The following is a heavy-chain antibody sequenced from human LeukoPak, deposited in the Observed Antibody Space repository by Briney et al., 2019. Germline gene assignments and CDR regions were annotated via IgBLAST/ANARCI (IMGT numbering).Heavy chain of an antibody. CDR1: GFTFSSYG. D-gene: IGHD4-17*01. Sequence: GGSLRLSCAASGFTFSSYGMHWVRQAPGKGLEWVAVISYDGSNKYYADSVKGRFTISRDNSKNTLYLQMNSLRAEDTAVYYCVKDPDYGAPSRNWFDPWGQGTLVTVSS. V-gene: IGHV3-30*18. CDR3: VKDPDYGAPSRNWFDP. CDR2: ISYDGSNK. J-gene: IGHJ5*02.